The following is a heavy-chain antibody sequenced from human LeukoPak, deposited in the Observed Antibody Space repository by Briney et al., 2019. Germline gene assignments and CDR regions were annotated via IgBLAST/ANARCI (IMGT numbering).Heavy chain of an antibody. D-gene: IGHD4-11*01. CDR2: IYYSGST. CDR3: ARGSYSNYGSWFGP. J-gene: IGHJ5*02. CDR1: GGSISSGGYY. V-gene: IGHV4-31*03. Sequence: SETLSLTCTVSGGSISSGGYYWSWIRQHPGKGLEWIGYIYYSGSTYYNPSLKSRVTISVDTSKNQFSLKLSSVTAADTAVYYCARGSYSNYGSWFGPWGQGTLVTVSS.